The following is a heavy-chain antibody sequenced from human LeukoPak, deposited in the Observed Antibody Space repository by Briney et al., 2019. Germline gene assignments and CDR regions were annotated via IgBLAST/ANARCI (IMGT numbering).Heavy chain of an antibody. Sequence: PGGSLRLSCAASGFIFSAHAMSWVHQAPGQGLEWISVIGTGGETHYAESVRGRFTISRSNFKNTLYLQMNSLGAEDTAVYYCAKRVTVTTKYFDSWGQGTLVTVSS. CDR3: AKRVTVTTKYFDS. D-gene: IGHD4-17*01. V-gene: IGHV3-23*01. CDR2: IGTGGET. CDR1: GFIFSAHA. J-gene: IGHJ4*02.